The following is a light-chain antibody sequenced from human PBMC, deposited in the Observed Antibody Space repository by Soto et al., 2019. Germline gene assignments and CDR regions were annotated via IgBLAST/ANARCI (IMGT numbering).Light chain of an antibody. CDR1: QSVLYSSNSANY. V-gene: IGKV4-1*01. J-gene: IGKJ4*01. CDR3: QQYYSSPPA. Sequence: DIVMTQSPDSLAVSLGERATINCKSSQSVLYSSNSANYLAWYQQKPGQPPKLLIYWASTRESGVPDRFSGSGSGTDFSLTISSLQAEDVAGYYCQQYYSSPPAFGGGTKVEIK. CDR2: WAS.